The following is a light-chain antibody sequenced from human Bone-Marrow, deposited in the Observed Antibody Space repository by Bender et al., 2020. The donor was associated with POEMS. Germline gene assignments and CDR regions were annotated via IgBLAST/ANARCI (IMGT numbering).Light chain of an antibody. V-gene: IGLV1-40*01. CDR1: SSNLGAGYD. CDR3: CSYAGSISWV. J-gene: IGLJ3*02. CDR2: ANT. Sequence: QSVLTQPPSVSGAPGQRVTISCTGSSSNLGAGYDVHWYQQLPGTAPKLLIYANTNRPSGVPDRFSGSKSGNTASLTISGLQTEDEADYYCCSYAGSISWVFGGGAKLTVL.